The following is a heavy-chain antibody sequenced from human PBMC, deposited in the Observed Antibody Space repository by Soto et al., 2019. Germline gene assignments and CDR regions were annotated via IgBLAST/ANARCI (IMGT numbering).Heavy chain of an antibody. J-gene: IGHJ4*02. Sequence: SGPTLVNPTQTLALTCTFSGFSRTTSGVGVGWVRKSPGKALEWLAVIYWDDDKRYSPSLKSRLTITKDTSKNQVVLTMAYMDPVDTATYFCAHRGYMYGNWDHGYFDYWGQGILVTVSS. CDR1: GFSRTTSGVG. V-gene: IGHV2-5*02. CDR3: AHRGYMYGNWDHGYFDY. D-gene: IGHD5-18*01. CDR2: IYWDDDK.